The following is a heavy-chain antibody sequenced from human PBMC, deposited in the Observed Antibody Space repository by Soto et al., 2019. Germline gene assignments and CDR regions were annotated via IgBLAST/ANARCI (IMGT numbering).Heavy chain of an antibody. J-gene: IGHJ4*02. D-gene: IGHD3-10*01. CDR3: ATSYGSGYRAFDY. Sequence: QVQLVQSGAEVKRPGSSVKVSCKASGDTFSFYSINWVRQAPGLGLEWMGRVNPILSMSNYAQRFQGRVTMTADKSTSTAYMDLSALRYEDTAMYYCATSYGSGYRAFDYWGQGALVTVSS. V-gene: IGHV1-69*04. CDR2: VNPILSMS. CDR1: GDTFSFYS.